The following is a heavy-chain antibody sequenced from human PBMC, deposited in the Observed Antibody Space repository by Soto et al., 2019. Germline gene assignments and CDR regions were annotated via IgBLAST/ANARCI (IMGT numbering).Heavy chain of an antibody. CDR2: INHSGST. J-gene: IGHJ6*03. D-gene: IGHD5-12*01. Sequence: SETLSLTCAVYGGSFSGYYWSWIRQPPGKGLEWIGEINHSGSTNYNPSLKSRVTISVDTSKNQFSLKLSSVTAADTAVYYCASISLRLRYYYYYMDVWGKGTTVTVSS. CDR1: GGSFSGYY. CDR3: ASISLRLRYYYYYMDV. V-gene: IGHV4-34*01.